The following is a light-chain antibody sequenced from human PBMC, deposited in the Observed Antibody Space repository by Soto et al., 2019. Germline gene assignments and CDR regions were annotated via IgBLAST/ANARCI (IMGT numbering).Light chain of an antibody. CDR2: GAS. CDR3: QQYDHSIT. CDR1: QSVSSTY. J-gene: IGKJ5*01. Sequence: EIVLTQSPDTLSLSPGESATLSCRASQSVSSTYLAWYQQKPGRAPRLLIYGASTRATGIPDRFIGSGSGTDFTLTISRLEPEDFAVFYCQQYDHSITFGQGTRLEIE. V-gene: IGKV3-20*01.